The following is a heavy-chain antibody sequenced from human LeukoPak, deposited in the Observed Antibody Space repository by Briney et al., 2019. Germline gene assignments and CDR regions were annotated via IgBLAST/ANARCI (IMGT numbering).Heavy chain of an antibody. V-gene: IGHV3-30*18. CDR2: ISYDGSNK. D-gene: IGHD3-22*01. J-gene: IGHJ4*02. CDR1: GFTFSSYG. CDR3: AKGKYSSGYPYYFDY. Sequence: GGSLRLSCAASGFTFSSYGMHWVRQAPGKGLEWVAVISYDGSNKYYADSVKGRFTISRDNSKNTLYLQMNSLTAEDTAVYYCAKGKYSSGYPYYFDYWGQGALVTVSS.